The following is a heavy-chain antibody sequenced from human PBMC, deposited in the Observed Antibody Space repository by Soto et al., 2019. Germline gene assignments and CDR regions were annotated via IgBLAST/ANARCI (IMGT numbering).Heavy chain of an antibody. Sequence: QVQLVQSGAEVRKPGSSVKVSCEASGGSFNNYVISWLRQAPGQGLEWMGGIIPNYEAANYAQKFRGRRTITADKATNTVYMALNSLRPEDTATYYCARYWNAGTLYGAFDIWGQGTTVIVS. D-gene: IGHD4-17*01. CDR3: ARYWNAGTLYGAFDI. V-gene: IGHV1-69*06. CDR2: IIPNYEAA. J-gene: IGHJ3*02. CDR1: GGSFNNYV.